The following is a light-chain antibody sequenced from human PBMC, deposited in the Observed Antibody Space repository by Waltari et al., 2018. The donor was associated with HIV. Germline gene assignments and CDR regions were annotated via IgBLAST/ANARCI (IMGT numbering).Light chain of an antibody. CDR3: CSYTTSDTWV. Sequence: QSALTQPASVSGSPGQSITISCAGTTSDVGHYNLVSWYQQPPGKAPKLLVFEVTNRPSGLSSRFSGSKSDNTASLTISGLQAEDEADYYCCSYTTSDTWVFGGGTKLTVL. J-gene: IGLJ3*02. V-gene: IGLV2-14*01. CDR2: EVT. CDR1: TSDVGHYNL.